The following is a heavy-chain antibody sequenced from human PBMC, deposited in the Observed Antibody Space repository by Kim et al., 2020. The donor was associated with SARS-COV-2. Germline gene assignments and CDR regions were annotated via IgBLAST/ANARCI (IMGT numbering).Heavy chain of an antibody. CDR3: AKDRSLAYCGGDCPFDY. D-gene: IGHD2-21*02. CDR2: ISGSGGST. V-gene: IGHV3-23*01. CDR1: GFTFSSYA. Sequence: GGSLRLSCAASGFTFSSYAMSWVRQAPGKGLEWVSAISGSGGSTYYADSVKGRFTISRDNSKNTLYLQMNSLRAEDTAVYYCAKDRSLAYCGGDCPFDYWGQGTLVTVSS. J-gene: IGHJ4*02.